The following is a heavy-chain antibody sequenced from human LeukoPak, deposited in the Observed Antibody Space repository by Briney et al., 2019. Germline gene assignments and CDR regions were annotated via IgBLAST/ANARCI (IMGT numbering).Heavy chain of an antibody. J-gene: IGHJ6*02. Sequence: SETLSLTCTVSGGSISRYYWSWIRQPPGKGLEWIGYIYYSGSTNYNPSLKSRVTISVDRSKNQFSLKLSSVTSADTAVYYCAREPGSYYYYGMDVWGQGTTVTVSS. D-gene: IGHD1-26*01. CDR2: IYYSGST. CDR3: AREPGSYYYYGMDV. V-gene: IGHV4-59*01. CDR1: GGSISRYY.